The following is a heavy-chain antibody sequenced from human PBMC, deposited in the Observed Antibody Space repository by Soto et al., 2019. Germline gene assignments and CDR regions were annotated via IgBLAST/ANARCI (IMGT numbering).Heavy chain of an antibody. Sequence: QVQLVQSGAEVKKPGSSVKVSCKASGGTFSSYAISWVRQAPGQGLERMVGIHPIFGTANYAQKLQGRVTITADESTSTAYMELSSLRSEDTAVYYCASGLERSDGNDYWGQGTLVTVSS. CDR3: ASGLERSDGNDY. D-gene: IGHD1-1*01. V-gene: IGHV1-69*12. CDR2: IHPIFGTA. J-gene: IGHJ4*02. CDR1: GGTFSSYA.